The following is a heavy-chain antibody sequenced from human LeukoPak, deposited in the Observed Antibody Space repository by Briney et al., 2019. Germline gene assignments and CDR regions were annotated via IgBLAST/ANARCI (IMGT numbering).Heavy chain of an antibody. J-gene: IGHJ5*02. CDR3: ASAIVVVTAISNWFDP. D-gene: IGHD2-21*02. Sequence: PSETLSLTCTVSGGSISSYYWSWIRQPPGKGLEWIGYIYYSGSTNYNPSLKSRVTISVDTSKNQFSLKLSSVTAADTAVYHCASAIVVVTAISNWFDPWGQGTLVTVSS. CDR1: GGSISSYY. CDR2: IYYSGST. V-gene: IGHV4-59*01.